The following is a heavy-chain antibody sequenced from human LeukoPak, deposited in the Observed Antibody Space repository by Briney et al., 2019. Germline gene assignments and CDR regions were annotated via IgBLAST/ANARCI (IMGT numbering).Heavy chain of an antibody. CDR3: ARGYYDSSGYSLPFDY. Sequence: PSETLSLTCTVSGGSISSYYWSWIRQPPGKGLEWIGYIYYSGSTNYNPSLKGRVTISVDTSKNQFSLKLSSVTAADTAVYYCARGYYDSSGYSLPFDYWGQGTLVTVSS. V-gene: IGHV4-59*01. J-gene: IGHJ4*02. CDR1: GGSISSYY. CDR2: IYYSGST. D-gene: IGHD3-22*01.